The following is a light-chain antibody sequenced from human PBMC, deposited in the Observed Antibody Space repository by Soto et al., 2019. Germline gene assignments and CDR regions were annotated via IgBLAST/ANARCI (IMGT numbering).Light chain of an antibody. J-gene: IGKJ5*01. Sequence: MTQSPATLSASVGDRVTITCQASRDIGKFLNWFQEKPGKAPKLLIYDASNLQTGVPSRFSGSGSGTDFTFTISSLQPEDFATYYCQRYDSLPPTFGQGTRLEI. CDR3: QRYDSLPPT. V-gene: IGKV1-33*01. CDR1: RDIGKF. CDR2: DAS.